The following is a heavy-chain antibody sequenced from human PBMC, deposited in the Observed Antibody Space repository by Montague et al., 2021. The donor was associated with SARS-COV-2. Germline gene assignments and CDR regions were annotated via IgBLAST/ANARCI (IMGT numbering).Heavy chain of an antibody. D-gene: IGHD6-19*01. J-gene: IGHJ3*02. Sequence: SETLSLTCTVSGGSISSYYWNWIRQPPGKGLEWIGYVYYSGSTNSNPSLRSRVTISVDTSKNQFSLKLSSVTAAYTAVYYCARGSGRMGNAFDIWGQGTMVTVSS. CDR3: ARGSGRMGNAFDI. CDR2: VYYSGST. V-gene: IGHV4-59*01. CDR1: GGSISSYY.